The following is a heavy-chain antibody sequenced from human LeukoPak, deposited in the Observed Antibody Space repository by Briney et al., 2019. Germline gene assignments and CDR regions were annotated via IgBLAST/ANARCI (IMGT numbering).Heavy chain of an antibody. CDR2: MNPNSGNT. CDR3: ARLPPRYSSSLIPWFDP. J-gene: IGHJ5*02. D-gene: IGHD6-13*01. V-gene: IGHV1-8*01. Sequence: ASVKASCKASGYTFTSYDINWVRQATGQGLEWMGWMNPNSGNTGYAQKFQGRVTMTRNTSISTAYMELSSLRSEDTGVYYCARLPPRYSSSLIPWFDPWGQGTLVTVSS. CDR1: GYTFTSYD.